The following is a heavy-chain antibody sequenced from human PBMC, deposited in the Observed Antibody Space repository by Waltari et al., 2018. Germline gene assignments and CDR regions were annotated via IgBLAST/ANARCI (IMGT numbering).Heavy chain of an antibody. J-gene: IGHJ4*02. D-gene: IGHD3-22*01. CDR1: GGSFSGYY. Sequence: QVQLQQWGAGLLKPSETLSLTCAVYGGSFSGYYWSWIPQPPGKGLEWIGEINHSGSTNYNPFLKRRVTIAVDTAKNQFSLKMSSVTAADTAVYYCARSGPQVVTHFDYWGQGTLVTVSS. CDR2: INHSGST. CDR3: ARSGPQVVTHFDY. V-gene: IGHV4-34*01.